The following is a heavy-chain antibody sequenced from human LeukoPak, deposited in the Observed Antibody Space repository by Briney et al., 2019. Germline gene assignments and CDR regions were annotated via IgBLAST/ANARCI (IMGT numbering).Heavy chain of an antibody. CDR2: IIPILGIA. V-gene: IGHV1-69*04. CDR3: ARDWEAWGIAAAGRASYFDY. Sequence: ASVKVSCKASGGTFSSYAISWVRQAPGQGLEWMGRIIPILGIANYAQKFQGRVTITADKSTSTAYMELSSLRSEDTAVYYCARDWEAWGIAAAGRASYFDYWGQGTLVTVSS. CDR1: GGTFSSYA. D-gene: IGHD6-13*01. J-gene: IGHJ4*02.